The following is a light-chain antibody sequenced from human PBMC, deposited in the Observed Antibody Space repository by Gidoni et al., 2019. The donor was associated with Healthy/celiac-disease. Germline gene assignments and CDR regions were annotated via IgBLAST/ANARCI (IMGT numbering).Light chain of an antibody. V-gene: IGKV1-5*03. CDR1: QSISSW. CDR2: KAS. Sequence: DIQMTQSPSTLSASVGDRVTITCRASQSISSWLAWYQQKPGKAPKLLIYKASSLESGVPSRFIGSGSVTEFTLTISSLQPDDFATYYCQQYNSYSITFGQGTRLEIK. J-gene: IGKJ5*01. CDR3: QQYNSYSIT.